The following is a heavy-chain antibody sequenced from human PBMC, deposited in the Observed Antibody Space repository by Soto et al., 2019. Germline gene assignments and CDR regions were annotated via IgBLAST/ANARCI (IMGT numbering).Heavy chain of an antibody. J-gene: IGHJ3*02. D-gene: IGHD3-10*01. Sequence: GGSLRLSCAASGFTFSDYYMSWIRQAPGKGLEWVSYISSSSSYTNYADSVKGRFTISRDNAKNSLYLQMNSLRAEDTAVYYCARHSFITMVRGGGAFDIWGQGTMVTVSS. CDR1: GFTFSDYY. CDR3: ARHSFITMVRGGGAFDI. CDR2: ISSSSSYT. V-gene: IGHV3-11*03.